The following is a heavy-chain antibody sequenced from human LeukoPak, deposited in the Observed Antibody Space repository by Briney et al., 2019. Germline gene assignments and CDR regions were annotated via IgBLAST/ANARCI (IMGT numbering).Heavy chain of an antibody. D-gene: IGHD2-2*01. Sequence: GGSLRLSCAASGFTFSSYGMSWFRQAPGKGLEWFSSITGSSSSTYYADSVKGRFTISRDNSKNTLYLQMSSLRADDTAVYYCAKGSLHCSSTSCPNDYWGQGTLVTVSS. CDR1: GFTFSSYG. V-gene: IGHV3-23*01. J-gene: IGHJ4*02. CDR3: AKGSLHCSSTSCPNDY. CDR2: ITGSSSST.